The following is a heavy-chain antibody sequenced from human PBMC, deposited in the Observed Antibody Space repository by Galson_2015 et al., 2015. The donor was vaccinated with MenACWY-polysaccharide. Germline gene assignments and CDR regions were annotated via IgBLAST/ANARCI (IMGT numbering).Heavy chain of an antibody. V-gene: IGHV3-11*01. J-gene: IGHJ4*02. CDR1: GFTYSDYY. D-gene: IGHD3-10*01. CDR2: ISSSGSTI. CDR3: ARDLAGEIDH. Sequence: SLRLSCAASGFTYSDYYMSWLRQAPGKGLEWVSYISSSGSTIYYADSVKGRLTISRDNAKNSLYLQMNSPRAEDTAVYFCARDLAGEIDHWGQGTLVTVSS.